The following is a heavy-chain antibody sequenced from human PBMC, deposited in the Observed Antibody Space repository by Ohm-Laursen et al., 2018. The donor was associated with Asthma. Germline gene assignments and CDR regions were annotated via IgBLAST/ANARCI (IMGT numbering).Heavy chain of an antibody. V-gene: IGHV3-21*01. J-gene: IGHJ4*02. CDR2: ISTASTFI. CDR3: ARGNVEGLL. CDR1: GYTFSRYS. Sequence: SLRLSCAASGYTFSRYSIHWVRQVPGKGLEWVASISTASTFIYYADSVRGRFTTSRDNAQNTVYLQIHSLRVDDTAVYFCARGNVEGLLWGQGTLVTVSS.